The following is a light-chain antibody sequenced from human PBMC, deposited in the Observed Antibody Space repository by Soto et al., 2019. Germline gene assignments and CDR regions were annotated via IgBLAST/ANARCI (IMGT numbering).Light chain of an antibody. CDR1: QSVSSSY. V-gene: IGKV3-20*01. Sequence: VMTQAPATLSVSPGERATLSCRASQSVSSSYLAWYQQKPGQAPRLLIYDASNRATGIPARFSGSGSGTDFTLTISRLEPEDFAVYYCQQYGSSPLTFGGGTKVDI. CDR3: QQYGSSPLT. CDR2: DAS. J-gene: IGKJ4*01.